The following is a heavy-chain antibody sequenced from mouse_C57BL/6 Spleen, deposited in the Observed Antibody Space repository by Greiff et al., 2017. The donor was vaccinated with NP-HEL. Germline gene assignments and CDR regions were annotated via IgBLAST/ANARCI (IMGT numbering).Heavy chain of an antibody. V-gene: IGHV1-64*01. CDR2: IHPNSGST. Sequence: VQLQQPGAELVKPGASVKLSCKASGYTFTSYWMHWVKQRPGQGLEWIGMIHPNSGSTNYNEKFKSKATLTVDKASSTAYMQLSSLTSEDSAVYYCARGGYGSNYCDYWGQGTTLTVSS. D-gene: IGHD1-1*01. CDR1: GYTFTSYW. J-gene: IGHJ2*01. CDR3: ARGGYGSNYCDY.